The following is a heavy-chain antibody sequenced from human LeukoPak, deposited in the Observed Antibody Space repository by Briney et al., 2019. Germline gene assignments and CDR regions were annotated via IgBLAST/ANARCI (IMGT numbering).Heavy chain of an antibody. CDR1: GFTFSSYA. CDR3: ARQFWSGYLFDY. Sequence: GRSLRLSCAASGFTFSSYAMHWVRQAPGKGLEWVAVISYDGSNKYYADSVKGRFTISRDNSKNTLYLQMNSLRAEDTAVYYCARQFWSGYLFDYWGQGTLVTVSS. CDR2: ISYDGSNK. D-gene: IGHD3-3*01. J-gene: IGHJ4*02. V-gene: IGHV3-30-3*01.